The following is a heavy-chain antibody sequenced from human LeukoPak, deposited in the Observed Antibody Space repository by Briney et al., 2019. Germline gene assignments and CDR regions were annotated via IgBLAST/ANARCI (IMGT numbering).Heavy chain of an antibody. J-gene: IGHJ4*02. CDR2: IYYSGST. CDR3: ARDVWLFYDSSGYYDY. CDR1: GGSISSSSYY. Sequence: PSETLSLTCTVSGGSISSSSYYWGWIRQPPGKGLEWIGSIYYSGSTYYNPSLKSRVTISVDTSKNQFSLKLSSVTAADTAVYYCARDVWLFYDSSGYYDYWGQGTLVTVSS. V-gene: IGHV4-39*07. D-gene: IGHD3-22*01.